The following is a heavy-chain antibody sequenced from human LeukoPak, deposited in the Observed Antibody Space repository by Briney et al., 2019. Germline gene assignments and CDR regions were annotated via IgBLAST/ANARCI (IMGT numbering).Heavy chain of an antibody. V-gene: IGHV3-21*01. Sequence: GGSLRLSCAASGLTFISYSINWVRQAPGKGLEWVSSISSSSTYIYYADSVKGRFTISRDNAKTSLYLHMNSLRAEDTAVYYCARGPLGTFDIWGQGTMVTVSS. CDR1: GLTFISYS. CDR2: ISSSSTYI. J-gene: IGHJ3*02. CDR3: ARGPLGTFDI.